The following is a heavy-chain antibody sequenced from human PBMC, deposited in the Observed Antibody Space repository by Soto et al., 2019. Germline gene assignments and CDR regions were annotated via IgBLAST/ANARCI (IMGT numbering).Heavy chain of an antibody. CDR3: ARDRHNNFFDP. V-gene: IGHV4-31*03. J-gene: IGHJ5*02. CDR1: GASMSSGVYY. D-gene: IGHD6-6*01. CDR2: IYYSGST. Sequence: SETLSLTCPVSGASMSSGVYYWTWIRQSPGKGLEWIGYIYYSGSTYYNPSLESRVAISLDTSRSQFSLTLHSVTAADTAIYYCARDRHNNFFDPWGQGTLVTVSS.